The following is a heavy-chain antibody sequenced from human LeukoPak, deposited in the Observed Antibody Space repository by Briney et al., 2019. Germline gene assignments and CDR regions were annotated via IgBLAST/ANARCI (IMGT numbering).Heavy chain of an antibody. D-gene: IGHD2-2*01. CDR3: ARISQPLSDFNWFDP. V-gene: IGHV4-38-2*01. J-gene: IGHJ5*02. CDR1: GYSISSGYY. Sequence: ASETRSLTSALSGYSISSGYYWGWIRQPPGKGLEGVGRIYHSGSTYYNPSLKSRVTISVDTSKNQFSLKLSSVTAADTAVYYCARISQPLSDFNWFDPWGQGTLVTVSS. CDR2: IYHSGST.